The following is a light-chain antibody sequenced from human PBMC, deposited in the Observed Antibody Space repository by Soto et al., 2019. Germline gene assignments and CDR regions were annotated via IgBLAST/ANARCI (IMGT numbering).Light chain of an antibody. CDR2: WAS. Sequence: DIVMTQSPDSLAVSLGERATINCKSSQSILYSSNNNNYLALYRQKPGQPPKLLIYWASTRASGVPDRFSGSGSGTDFTLTISSLQAEDVAVYYCHQYYSTPRTFGQGTKVEIK. CDR1: QSILYSSNNNNY. J-gene: IGKJ1*01. V-gene: IGKV4-1*01. CDR3: HQYYSTPRT.